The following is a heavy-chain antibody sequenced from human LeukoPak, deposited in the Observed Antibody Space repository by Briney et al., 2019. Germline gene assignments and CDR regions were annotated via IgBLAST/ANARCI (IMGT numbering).Heavy chain of an antibody. CDR1: GGSISSSNFY. V-gene: IGHV4-39*07. Sequence: SETLSLTCTVSGGSISSSNFYWGWIRQPPGKGLEWIGSIYYSGSTHYNPSLKSRVTISVDTSKNQFSLKLSSVTAADTAVYYCARVSCSDKSPNYWGKGTRVPVPS. CDR2: IYYSGST. CDR3: ARVSCSDKSPNY. J-gene: IGHJ4*02. D-gene: IGHD3-10*02.